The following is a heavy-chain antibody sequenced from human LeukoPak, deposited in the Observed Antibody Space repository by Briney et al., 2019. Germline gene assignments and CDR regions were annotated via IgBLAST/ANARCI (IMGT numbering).Heavy chain of an antibody. J-gene: IGHJ4*02. CDR2: ISGSGGST. V-gene: IGHV3-23*01. CDR1: GFTFSSYA. Sequence: GGSLRLSCAASGFTFSSYAMSWVRQAPGKGLEWVSAISGSGGSTYYADPVKGRFTISSDNSKITLYLKMNSPRAEDTAVYYCAKGYSGYDYHNPHIDYWGQGTLVTVSS. CDR3: AKGYSGYDYHNPHIDY. D-gene: IGHD5-12*01.